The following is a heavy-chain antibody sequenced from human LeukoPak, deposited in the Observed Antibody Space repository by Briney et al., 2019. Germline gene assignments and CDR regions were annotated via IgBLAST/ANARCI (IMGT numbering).Heavy chain of an antibody. J-gene: IGHJ4*02. CDR3: ARQRSSVVVPGSS. D-gene: IGHD2-2*01. CDR2: IYYSGST. V-gene: IGHV4-39*01. CDR1: GGSISSSSSY. Sequence: SETLSLTCTVSGGSISSSSSYWGWIRQPPGKGLEWIGSIYYSGSTYYNPSLKSRVTISVDTSKNQFSLRLSSVTAADTAVYYCARQRSSVVVPGSSRGQGTLVTVSS.